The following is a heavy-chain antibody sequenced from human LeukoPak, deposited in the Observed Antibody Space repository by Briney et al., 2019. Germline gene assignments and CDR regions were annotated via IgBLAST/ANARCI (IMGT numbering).Heavy chain of an antibody. J-gene: IGHJ4*02. V-gene: IGHV3-23*01. Sequence: PGGSLRLSCAASGFTFSSYAMSWVRQAPGKGLEWVAAISRSGGGTYYVDSVKGRFTISRDNSKNTLYLQMNSLRAEDTAVYYCAKSMSSLYYFDYWGQGTLVTVSS. D-gene: IGHD6-19*01. CDR1: GFTFSSYA. CDR2: ISRSGGGT. CDR3: AKSMSSLYYFDY.